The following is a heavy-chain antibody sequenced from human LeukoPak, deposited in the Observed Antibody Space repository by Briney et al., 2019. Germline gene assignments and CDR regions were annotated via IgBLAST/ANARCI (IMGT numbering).Heavy chain of an antibody. Sequence: GRSLRLSCTASGFTFTIYAMDWVRQAPGKGLEWVAAISYDGGNEYYADSVKGRFTISRDNSKNTLYLQMNSLRVEDTAVYYCARLPWGIAAAGTVDYWGQGTLVTVSS. CDR3: ARLPWGIAAAGTVDY. D-gene: IGHD6-13*01. CDR2: ISYDGGNE. CDR1: GFTFTIYA. V-gene: IGHV3-30-3*01. J-gene: IGHJ4*02.